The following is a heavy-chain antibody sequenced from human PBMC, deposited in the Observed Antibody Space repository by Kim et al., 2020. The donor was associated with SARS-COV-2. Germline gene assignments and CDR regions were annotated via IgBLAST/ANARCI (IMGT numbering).Heavy chain of an antibody. Sequence: GGSLRLSCAASGFTFTDYYMSWIRQAPGKGLEWISYITSNSDTIYYADSVKGRFTISRDNAKNLLYLPMNSMRAEDTALYYCARDKRVSSSPSDFWGQGTQITVSS. V-gene: IGHV3-11*01. J-gene: IGHJ4*02. CDR1: GFTFTDYY. CDR2: ITSNSDTI. D-gene: IGHD6-6*01. CDR3: ARDKRVSSSPSDF.